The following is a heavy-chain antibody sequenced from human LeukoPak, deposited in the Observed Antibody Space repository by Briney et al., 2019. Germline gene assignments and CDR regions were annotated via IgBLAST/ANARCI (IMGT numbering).Heavy chain of an antibody. CDR3: AKAMGSGSYSPFDP. V-gene: IGHV3-23*01. CDR2: ISGSGGST. Sequence: HSGGSLRLSCAASGFTFSSYAMSWVRQAPGKGLEWVSAISGSGGSTYYADSVKGRFTISRDNSKITLYLQMNSLRAEDTAVYYCAKAMGSGSYSPFDPWGQGTLVTVSS. CDR1: GFTFSSYA. D-gene: IGHD3-10*01. J-gene: IGHJ5*02.